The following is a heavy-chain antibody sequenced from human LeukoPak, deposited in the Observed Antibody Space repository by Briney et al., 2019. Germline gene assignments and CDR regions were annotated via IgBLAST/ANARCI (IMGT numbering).Heavy chain of an antibody. Sequence: PSETLSLTCTVSGGSISSYYWSWVRQPPGKVLEWIGYIYYSGSTNYNPSLKSRVTISVDTSKNHFSLKLRSVTAADTAVYYCAKHGELLSWFDPWGQGTRVTVSS. V-gene: IGHV4-59*08. CDR2: IYYSGST. J-gene: IGHJ5*02. CDR3: AKHGELLSWFDP. D-gene: IGHD1-26*01. CDR1: GGSISSYY.